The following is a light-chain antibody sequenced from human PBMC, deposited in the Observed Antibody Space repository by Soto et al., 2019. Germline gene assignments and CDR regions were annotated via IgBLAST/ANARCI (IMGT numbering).Light chain of an antibody. CDR3: QHYASSPIT. Sequence: VLTQSPDTLSLSPGATAILSCRASQTVDTYAAWCQLKPGQRPRLLIYGASSRALDIPDRFIGSGSGTNFTLTIHRLEPEDFAVYFCQHYASSPITFGQGTRLEIK. V-gene: IGKV3-20*01. CDR1: QTVDTY. CDR2: GAS. J-gene: IGKJ5*01.